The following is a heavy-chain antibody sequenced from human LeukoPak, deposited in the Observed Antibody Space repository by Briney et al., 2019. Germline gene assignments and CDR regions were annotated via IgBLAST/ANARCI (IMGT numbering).Heavy chain of an antibody. Sequence: ASVKVSCKASGYTFTSYAMHWVRQAPGQRLEWMGWINAGNGNTKYSQKFQGRVTITRDTSASTAYMELSSLRSEDTAVYHCARVKGLTYSSSPAYWGQGTLVTVSS. CDR3: ARVKGLTYSSSPAY. J-gene: IGHJ4*02. CDR1: GYTFTSYA. D-gene: IGHD6-13*01. CDR2: INAGNGNT. V-gene: IGHV1-3*01.